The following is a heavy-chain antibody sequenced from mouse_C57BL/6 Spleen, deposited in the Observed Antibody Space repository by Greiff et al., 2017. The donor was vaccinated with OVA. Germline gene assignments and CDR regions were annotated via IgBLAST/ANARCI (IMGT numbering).Heavy chain of an antibody. CDR2: INPNNGGT. Sequence: VQLQQSGPELVKPGASVKISCKASGYTFTDYYMNWVKQSHGKSLEWIGDINPNNGGTSYNQKFKGKATLTVDKSSSTAYMELRSLTSEDSAVYYCARYVDLDYWGQGTTLTVSS. J-gene: IGHJ2*01. CDR3: ARYVDLDY. V-gene: IGHV1-26*01. CDR1: GYTFTDYY.